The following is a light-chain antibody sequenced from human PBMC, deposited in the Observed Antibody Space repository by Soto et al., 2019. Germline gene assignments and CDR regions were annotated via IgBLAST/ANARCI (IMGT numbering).Light chain of an antibody. V-gene: IGKV3-15*01. CDR1: QSVSSN. Sequence: EIVMTQSPATLSVSPGEGATLSCRAGQSVSSNLAWYQLKPGQAPRLLISGASTRATGVPARFSGSGSGTEFTLTISSLQSEDFAVYYCQQYNNWPRTFGQGTKVEVK. CDR3: QQYNNWPRT. J-gene: IGKJ1*01. CDR2: GAS.